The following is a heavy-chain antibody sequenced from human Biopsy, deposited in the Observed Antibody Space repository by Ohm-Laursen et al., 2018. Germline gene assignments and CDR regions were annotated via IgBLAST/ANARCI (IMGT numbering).Heavy chain of an antibody. V-gene: IGHV4-39*01. CDR1: GGSISNNNYY. D-gene: IGHD3-22*01. CDR3: ARDYDTSGYYYVS. J-gene: IGHJ5*02. Sequence: GTLSLTCPVSGGSISNNNYYWGWIRQPPGKGLEWIGSIFYRGSTHYKPSLKSRLKITVDTSKNQFSLKWNSVTAADTAVYYCARDYDTSGYYYVSWGQGTLVTVSS. CDR2: IFYRGST.